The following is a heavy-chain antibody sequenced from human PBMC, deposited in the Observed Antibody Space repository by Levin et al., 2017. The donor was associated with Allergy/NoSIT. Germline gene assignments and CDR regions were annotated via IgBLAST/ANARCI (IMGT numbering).Heavy chain of an antibody. V-gene: IGHV3-23*01. D-gene: IGHD6-19*01. Sequence: PGGSLRLSCAASGFTFSSYAVSWVRQAPGKGLEWVSTISGSDTSTYFADSVKGRFTISRDTSKNTVYLQMNRLRDDDMAVYYCAKGSSGFYWDVFDIWGQGTMVTVSS. CDR1: GFTFSSYA. J-gene: IGHJ3*02. CDR2: ISGSDTST. CDR3: AKGSSGFYWDVFDI.